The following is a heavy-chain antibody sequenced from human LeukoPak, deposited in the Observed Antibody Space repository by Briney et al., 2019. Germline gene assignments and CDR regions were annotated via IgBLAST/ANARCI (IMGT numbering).Heavy chain of an antibody. CDR3: ARAICRGGSCFKGWSGWFDP. J-gene: IGHJ5*02. D-gene: IGHD2-15*01. V-gene: IGHV3-30*04. Sequence: GRSLSLSCAASGFTFSSYAMHWVRQAPGKGLEWEPVISYDGSNKYYSDSVNGRFTISRDNSKNTLYLQMNSLRAEDTAVYYCARAICRGGSCFKGWSGWFDPWGQGTLVTVSS. CDR2: ISYDGSNK. CDR1: GFTFSSYA.